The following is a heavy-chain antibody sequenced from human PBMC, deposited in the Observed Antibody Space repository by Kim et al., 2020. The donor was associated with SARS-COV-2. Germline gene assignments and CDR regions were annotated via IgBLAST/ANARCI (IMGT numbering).Heavy chain of an antibody. V-gene: IGHV4-31*02. CDR3: ARVAPTHDDAFDI. Sequence: PSLKSRVTLSVDTSKNQFSLKLSSVTAADTAVYYCARVAPTHDDAFDIWGQGTMVTVSS. J-gene: IGHJ3*02.